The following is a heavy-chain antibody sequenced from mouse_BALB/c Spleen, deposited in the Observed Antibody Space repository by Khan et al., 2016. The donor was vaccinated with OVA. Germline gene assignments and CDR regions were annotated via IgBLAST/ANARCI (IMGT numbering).Heavy chain of an antibody. J-gene: IGHJ2*01. CDR3: ARSRRYDGYYFEY. D-gene: IGHD2-14*01. V-gene: IGHV1-18*01. CDR2: INPNNGGT. Sequence: VQLQQPGPELVKPGASVKVPCKASGYTFTDYNMDWVKQSHGKSLEWIGDINPNNGGTIYNQKFKGKATLTVDKSSSTAYMELRSLTSEDTAVYYCARSRRYDGYYFEYWGQGTTLTVSS. CDR1: GYTFTDYN.